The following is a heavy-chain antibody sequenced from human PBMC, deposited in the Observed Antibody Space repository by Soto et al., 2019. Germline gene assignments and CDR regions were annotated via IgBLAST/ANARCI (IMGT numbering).Heavy chain of an antibody. J-gene: IGHJ6*02. D-gene: IGHD2-2*01. Sequence: LRLSFAASGFTFSSYAMSWVRQAPGKGLEWVSAISGSGGSTYYADSVKGRFTISRDNSKNTLYLQMNSLRAEDTAVYYCAKSIRRPAAKAYGMDVWGQGTTVTVSS. CDR2: ISGSGGST. CDR1: GFTFSSYA. V-gene: IGHV3-23*01. CDR3: AKSIRRPAAKAYGMDV.